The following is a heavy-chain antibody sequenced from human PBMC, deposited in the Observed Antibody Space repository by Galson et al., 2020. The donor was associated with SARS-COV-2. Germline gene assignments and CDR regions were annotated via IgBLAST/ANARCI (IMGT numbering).Heavy chain of an antibody. D-gene: IGHD5-12*01. V-gene: IGHV3-30-3*01. CDR1: AFTFSSYA. CDR3: ARSDGYNTPLDY. J-gene: IGHJ4*02. CDR2: ISYDGSNK. Sequence: GGSLRLSCAASAFTFSSYAMHWVRQAPGKGLEWVAVISYDGSNKYYADSVKGRFTISRDNSKNTLYLQMNSLRAEDTAVYYCARSDGYNTPLDYWGQGTLVTVSS.